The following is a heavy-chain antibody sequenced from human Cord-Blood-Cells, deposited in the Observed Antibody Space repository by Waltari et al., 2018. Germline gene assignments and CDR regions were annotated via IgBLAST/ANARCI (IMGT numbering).Heavy chain of an antibody. CDR3: ASLLYGSGSYYFDY. V-gene: IGHV4-34*01. D-gene: IGHD3-10*01. CDR1: GGPFSGSY. CDR2: INHSGST. J-gene: IGHJ4*02. Sequence: QVQLQPWGAGLLKPSETLSLTCAVYGGPFSGSYWSWIRTPPGKGLEWIGEINHSGSTNYNPSLKSRVTISVDTSKNQFSLKLSSVTAADTAVYYCASLLYGSGSYYFDYRGQGTLVTVSS.